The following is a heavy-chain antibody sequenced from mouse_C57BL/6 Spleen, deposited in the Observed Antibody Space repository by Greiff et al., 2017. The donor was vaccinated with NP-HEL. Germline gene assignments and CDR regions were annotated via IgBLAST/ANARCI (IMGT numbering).Heavy chain of an antibody. CDR1: GYTFTSYG. Sequence: VQLKESGAELVRPGSSVKMSCKTSGYTFTSYGINWVKQRPGQGLEWIGYIYIGNGYTEYNEKFKGEATLTSDTSSSTAYMQLSSLTSEDSAIYFCARSHYYGSSRYFDYWGQGTTLTVSS. V-gene: IGHV1-58*01. D-gene: IGHD1-1*01. CDR2: IYIGNGYT. CDR3: ARSHYYGSSRYFDY. J-gene: IGHJ2*01.